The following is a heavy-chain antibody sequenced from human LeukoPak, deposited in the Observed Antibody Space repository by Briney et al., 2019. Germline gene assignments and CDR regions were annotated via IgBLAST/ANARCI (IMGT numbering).Heavy chain of an antibody. J-gene: IGHJ2*01. D-gene: IGHD1-26*01. Sequence: SETLSLTCTVSGGSISSYYWSWIRQPPGKGLEWIGYMYYSGSTNYNPSLKSRVTISLDTSKNQFSLRLSSVTAADTAVYYCARGRVGATGDWYFDLWGRGTLVTVSS. CDR3: ARGRVGATGDWYFDL. CDR1: GGSISSYY. V-gene: IGHV4-59*08. CDR2: MYYSGST.